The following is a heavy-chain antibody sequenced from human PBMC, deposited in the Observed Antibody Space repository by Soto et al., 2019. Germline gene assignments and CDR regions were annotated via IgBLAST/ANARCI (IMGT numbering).Heavy chain of an antibody. J-gene: IGHJ5*02. Sequence: QVQLQQWGAGLLKPSETLSLTCAVYGGSFSGYYWSWIRQPPGKGLEWIGEINQRGSTNYSASLKSRVTISVDTSKNRFSLKLSSVPAADTAVYYCARGGYCTNGVCYTGWFDPWGQGTLVTVSS. D-gene: IGHD2-8*01. CDR1: GGSFSGYY. CDR2: INQRGST. V-gene: IGHV4-34*01. CDR3: ARGGYCTNGVCYTGWFDP.